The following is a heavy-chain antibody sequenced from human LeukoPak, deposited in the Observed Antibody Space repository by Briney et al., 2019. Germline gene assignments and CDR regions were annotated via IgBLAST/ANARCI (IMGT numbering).Heavy chain of an antibody. Sequence: PGGSLRLSCAASGFTFSSYAMSWVRQAPGKGLEWVSAISGSGGSTYYADSVKGRFTISRDNSKNTLYLQMNSLRAEDTAVYYCAKVTGNFWSGYQDYWGQGTLVTVSS. CDR2: ISGSGGST. V-gene: IGHV3-23*01. J-gene: IGHJ4*02. CDR1: GFTFSSYA. D-gene: IGHD3-3*01. CDR3: AKVTGNFWSGYQDY.